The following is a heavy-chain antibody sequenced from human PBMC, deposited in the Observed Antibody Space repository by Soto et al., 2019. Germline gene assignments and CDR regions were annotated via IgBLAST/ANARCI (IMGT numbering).Heavy chain of an antibody. CDR3: ARGIELETPFDY. D-gene: IGHD1-1*01. CDR2: IIPIFGTA. Sequence: SVKVSCKASGGTFSSYATSWVRQAPGQGLEWMGGIIPIFGTANYAQKFQGRVTITADKSTSTAYMELSSLRSEDTAVYYCARGIELETPFDYWGQGTLVTVSS. J-gene: IGHJ4*02. V-gene: IGHV1-69*06. CDR1: GGTFSSYA.